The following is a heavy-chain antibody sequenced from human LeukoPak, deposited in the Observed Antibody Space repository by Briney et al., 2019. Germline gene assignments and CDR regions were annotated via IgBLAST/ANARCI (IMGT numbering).Heavy chain of an antibody. CDR3: ARGDNFWSGYFEPPFDY. CDR2: ISSSSSTI. J-gene: IGHJ4*02. CDR1: GFTFSSYS. Sequence: PGGSLRLSCAASGFTFSSYSMNWVRQAPGKGLEWVSYISSSSSTIYYADSVKGRFTISRDNAKNSLYLQMNSLRAEDTAVYCCARGDNFWSGYFEPPFDYWGQGTLVTVSS. D-gene: IGHD3-3*01. V-gene: IGHV3-48*01.